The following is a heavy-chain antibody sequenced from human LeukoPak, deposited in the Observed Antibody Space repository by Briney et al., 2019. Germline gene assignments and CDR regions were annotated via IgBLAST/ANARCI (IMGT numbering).Heavy chain of an antibody. J-gene: IGHJ5*02. V-gene: IGHV3-30*02. CDR3: ANLNPVVGAP. CDR1: GFTFSSYG. CDR2: IRYDRRNQ. Sequence: GGSLRLSCAASGFTFSSYGMHWVRQAPGKGLEWVAFIRYDRRNQYYADSVKGRFTISRDNSKNTLFLQMNSLRAEDTAIYYCANLNPVVGAPWGQGTLVTVSS. D-gene: IGHD1-26*01.